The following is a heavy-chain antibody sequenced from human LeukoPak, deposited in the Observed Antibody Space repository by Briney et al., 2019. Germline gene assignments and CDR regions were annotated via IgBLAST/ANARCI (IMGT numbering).Heavy chain of an antibody. CDR1: GFTFSSYG. CDR2: ISYDGSNK. J-gene: IGHJ4*02. D-gene: IGHD3-22*01. CDR3: ARTAGYYDSSGYYSYYFDY. V-gene: IGHV3-30*03. Sequence: GGSLRLSCAASGFTFSSYGMRWVRQAPGKGLGWVAVISYDGSNKYYADSVKGRFTITRDNSKNTLYLQMSSLRAEDTAVYYCARTAGYYDSSGYYSYYFDYWGQGTLVTVSS.